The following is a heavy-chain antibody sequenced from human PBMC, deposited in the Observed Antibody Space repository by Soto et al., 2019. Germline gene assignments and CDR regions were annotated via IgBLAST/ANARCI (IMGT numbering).Heavy chain of an antibody. CDR3: AREGLYYDILTGYYNYYYYYYMDV. CDR1: GFTFSSYS. D-gene: IGHD3-9*01. V-gene: IGHV3-48*01. J-gene: IGHJ6*03. Sequence: PGGPLRLSCAASGFTFSSYSMNWVRQAPGKGLEWVSYISSSSSTIYYADSVKGRFTISRDNAKNSLYLQMNSLRAADTAVYYCAREGLYYDILTGYYNYYYYYYMDVWGKGTTVTVSS. CDR2: ISSSSSTI.